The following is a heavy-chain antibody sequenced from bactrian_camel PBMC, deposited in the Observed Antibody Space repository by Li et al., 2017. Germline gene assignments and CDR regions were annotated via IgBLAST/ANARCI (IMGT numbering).Heavy chain of an antibody. Sequence: HVQLVESGGGSVQAGGSLRLSCSVSGNPAISRCMGWFRQTPGKEREGVAAIDTAGAATYTYSVQGRFTISKDNGKNTLYLQMNDLKPEDTAIYFCAADSVNLQLARYYTYWGQGTQVTVS. CDR2: IDTAGAA. V-gene: IGHV3S53*01. CDR1: GNPAISRC. D-gene: IGHD7*01. CDR3: AADSVNLQLARYYTY. J-gene: IGHJ4*01.